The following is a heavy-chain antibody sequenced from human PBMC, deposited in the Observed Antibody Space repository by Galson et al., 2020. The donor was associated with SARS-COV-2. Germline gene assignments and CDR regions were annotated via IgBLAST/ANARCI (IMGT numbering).Heavy chain of an antibody. D-gene: IGHD6-13*01. J-gene: IGHJ4*02. CDR3: ARDLSIAAAGSLVGNY. CDR2: IWYDGSNK. CDR1: GFTFSSYG. Sequence: GESLKISCAASGFTFSSYGMHWVRQAPGKGLEWVAVIWYDGSNKYYADSVKGRFTISRDNSKNTLYLQMNSLRAEDTAVYYCARDLSIAAAGSLVGNYWGQGTLVTVSS. V-gene: IGHV3-33*01.